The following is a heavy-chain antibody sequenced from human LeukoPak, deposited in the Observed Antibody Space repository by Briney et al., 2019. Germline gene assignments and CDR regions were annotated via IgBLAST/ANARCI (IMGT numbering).Heavy chain of an antibody. D-gene: IGHD3-10*01. J-gene: IGHJ5*02. CDR1: GGSISSYY. V-gene: IGHV4-59*01. Sequence: PSETLSLTCTVSGGSISSYYWSWIPQPPGKGLEWFGYIYYSGSTNYNPSLKSRVTISVDTSKNQFSLKLSSVTAADTAVYYCARVRDTMVRGVISPWFDPWGQGTLVTVSS. CDR2: IYYSGST. CDR3: ARVRDTMVRGVISPWFDP.